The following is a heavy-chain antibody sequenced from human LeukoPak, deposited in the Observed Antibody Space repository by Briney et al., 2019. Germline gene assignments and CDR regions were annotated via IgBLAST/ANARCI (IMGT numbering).Heavy chain of an antibody. CDR3: ARVSNDYGAFDI. J-gene: IGHJ3*02. V-gene: IGHV4-39*07. CDR1: GGSISSSSYY. Sequence: SETLSLTCTVSGGSISSSSYYWGWFRQPPGKGLEWIGSIYYSGSTYYNPSLKSRVTISVDTSKNQFSLKLSSVTAADTAVYYCARVSNDYGAFDIWGQGTMVTVSS. CDR2: IYYSGST. D-gene: IGHD5-12*01.